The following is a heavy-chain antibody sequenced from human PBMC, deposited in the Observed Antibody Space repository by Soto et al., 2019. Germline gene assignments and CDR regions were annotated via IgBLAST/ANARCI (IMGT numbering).Heavy chain of an antibody. CDR3: ARTTAVPNTLRSRYFFDY. CDR1: GGSVSNKTYY. V-gene: IGHV4-61*01. CDR2: VYYSGTT. D-gene: IGHD4-17*01. J-gene: IGHJ4*02. Sequence: SETLSLTCSVSGGSVSNKTYYWSWIREPPGKRLEWIGYVYYSGTTNYNPSLKSRVTISVDLSKNQFSLRLSSVTTADTALYYCARTTAVPNTLRSRYFFDYWGQGTLVTAPQ.